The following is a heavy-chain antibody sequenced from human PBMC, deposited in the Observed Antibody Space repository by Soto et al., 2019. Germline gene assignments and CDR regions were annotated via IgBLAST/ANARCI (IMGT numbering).Heavy chain of an antibody. Sequence: SGPALVNPTQTLTLTCTFSGFSLTSTGQCVSWIRQPPGKAPEWLALIDWDVDKHYNTSLRTRLSISMDTSRNQVVLTMTNMDPADTATYSCARNTSSAYSTAPGGNWFDPWGQGIQVTVSS. J-gene: IGHJ5*02. D-gene: IGHD6-13*01. CDR3: ARNTSSAYSTAPGGNWFDP. CDR1: GFSLTSTGQC. CDR2: IDWDVDK. V-gene: IGHV2-70*01.